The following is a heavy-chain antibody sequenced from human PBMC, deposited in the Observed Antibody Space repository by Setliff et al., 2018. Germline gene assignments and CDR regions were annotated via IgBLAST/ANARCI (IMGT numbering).Heavy chain of an antibody. CDR3: ARDWDIAVDHGLDY. D-gene: IGHD6-19*01. Sequence: GGSLRLSCAASGFTFSSYAMHWVRQAPGKGLEWVAVISYDGSNKYYADSVEGRFTISRDNSKNTLYLQMNSLRAEDTAVYYCARDWDIAVDHGLDYWGQGTLVTVSS. V-gene: IGHV3-30-3*01. CDR1: GFTFSSYA. CDR2: ISYDGSNK. J-gene: IGHJ4*02.